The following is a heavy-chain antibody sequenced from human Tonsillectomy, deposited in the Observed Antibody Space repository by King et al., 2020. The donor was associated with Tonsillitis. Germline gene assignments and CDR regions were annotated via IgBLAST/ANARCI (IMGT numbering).Heavy chain of an antibody. CDR2: INTNTGNP. J-gene: IGHJ4*02. V-gene: IGHV7-4-1*02. CDR3: ARGISSSYSSGWPDFDY. Sequence: QLVQSGSELKKPGASVKVSCKASGYTFTSYAMNWVRQAPGQGLEWMGWINTNTGNPTYAQGFTGRFVFSLDTSVSTAYLQISSLKAEDTAVYYCARGISSSYSSGWPDFDYWGQGTLVTVSS. D-gene: IGHD6-19*01. CDR1: GYTFTSYA.